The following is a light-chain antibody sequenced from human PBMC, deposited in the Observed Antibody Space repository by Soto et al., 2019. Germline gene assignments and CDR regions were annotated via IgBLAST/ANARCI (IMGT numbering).Light chain of an antibody. CDR2: GAS. V-gene: IGKV3-20*01. CDR3: QQYGRP. CDR1: QSLRSS. Sequence: ETMMTQSPDTLCVSLGERATLACRASQSLRSSLAWYQQKPGQAPRLLIHGASSRATGIPDRFSGSGSGTDFTLTISRLEPEDFAVYYCQQYGRPFGQGTKVDI. J-gene: IGKJ1*01.